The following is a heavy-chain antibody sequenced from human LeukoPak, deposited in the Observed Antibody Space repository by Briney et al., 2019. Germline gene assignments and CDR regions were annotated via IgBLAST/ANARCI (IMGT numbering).Heavy chain of an antibody. J-gene: IGHJ6*02. V-gene: IGHV3-30-3*01. CDR1: GFTFSSYA. CDR2: ISYDGSNK. CDR3: ASKTRTYSSGWWADTWKNYYYYGMDV. Sequence: HPGGSLRLSCAASGFTFSSYAMHRVRQAPSKGLEWVAVISYDGSNKYYADSVKGRFTISRDNSKNTLYLQMNSLRAEDTAVYYCASKTRTYSSGWWADTWKNYYYYGMDVWGQGTTVTVSS. D-gene: IGHD6-19*01.